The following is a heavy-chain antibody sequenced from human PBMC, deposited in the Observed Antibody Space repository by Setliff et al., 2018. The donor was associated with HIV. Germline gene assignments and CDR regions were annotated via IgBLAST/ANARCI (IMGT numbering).Heavy chain of an antibody. J-gene: IGHJ5*02. CDR1: RFSFSTSW. V-gene: IGHV3-7*03. D-gene: IGHD3-3*01. Sequence: GESLRLSCATSRFSFSTSWMHWVRQAPGKGLEWVASISPDGTRNHCVGSVKGRFTASRDNAKSSLYLQMNSLRAEDTAVYFCARVLLITNAVYGVVSNRFDPWGRGSQVTVSS. CDR3: ARVLLITNAVYGVVSNRFDP. CDR2: ISPDGTRN.